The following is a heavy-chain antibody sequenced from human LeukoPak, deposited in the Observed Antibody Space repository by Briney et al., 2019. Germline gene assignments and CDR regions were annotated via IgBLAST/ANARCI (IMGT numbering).Heavy chain of an antibody. CDR1: GFTFSSYA. V-gene: IGHV3-23*01. D-gene: IGHD5-12*01. CDR3: AKDSQPLVATPYFDY. J-gene: IGHJ4*02. Sequence: GGSLRLSCAASGFTFSSYAMSWVRQAPGKGLEWVSAISGSGGSTYYADSVKGRFTISRDNSKNTLYLQMNSLRAEDTAVYYCAKDSQPLVATPYFDYWGQGTLGTVSS. CDR2: ISGSGGST.